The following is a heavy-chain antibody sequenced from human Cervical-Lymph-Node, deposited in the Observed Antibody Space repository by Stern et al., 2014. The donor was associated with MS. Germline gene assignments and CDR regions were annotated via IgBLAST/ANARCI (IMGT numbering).Heavy chain of an antibody. J-gene: IGHJ3*01. CDR3: SRGLRVGGPGRF. CDR2: MNPNSGDT. Sequence: VQLVESGAEVKKPGASVKVSCKASGYTFTTYDINWVRQATGQGLEWMAWMNPNSGDTDYAQKFQGRVTVTSDASISTAYLELSSLRSEDTAVYYCSRGLRVGGPGRFWGQGTMVTVSS. D-gene: IGHD3-10*01. CDR1: GYTFTTYD. V-gene: IGHV1-8*01.